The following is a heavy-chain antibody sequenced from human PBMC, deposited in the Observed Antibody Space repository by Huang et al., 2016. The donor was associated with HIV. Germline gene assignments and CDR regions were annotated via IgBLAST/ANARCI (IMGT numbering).Heavy chain of an antibody. V-gene: IGHV3-30*04. D-gene: IGHD6-19*01. J-gene: IGHJ5*02. Sequence: QVQLVESGGGLVQPGRSLRLSCASSGFTFTNYAIHVVRQAPGKGLVWVAFISYDGRNKFYAAFVHGLFTIARDNSKSTLCLLMNSLRVDDTALYYCARSAVPGDGDWFDPWGQGTLVTVSS. CDR3: ARSAVPGDGDWFDP. CDR2: ISYDGRNK. CDR1: GFTFTNYA.